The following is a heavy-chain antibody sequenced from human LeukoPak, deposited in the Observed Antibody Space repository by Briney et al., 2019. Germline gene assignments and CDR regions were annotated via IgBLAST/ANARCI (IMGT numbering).Heavy chain of an antibody. V-gene: IGHV3-64D*06. CDR1: GFTFSSYW. CDR2: IRGNGGTA. CDR3: ARLGYCSGGSCSSFDY. D-gene: IGHD2-15*01. Sequence: PGGSLRLSCAASGFTFSSYWMHWVRQAPGKGLEYVSAIRGNGGTAYSADSVKGRFTFSRDNSKNTLYLQMSSLRPEDTAVYYCARLGYCSGGSCSSFDYWGQGTLVTVSS. J-gene: IGHJ4*02.